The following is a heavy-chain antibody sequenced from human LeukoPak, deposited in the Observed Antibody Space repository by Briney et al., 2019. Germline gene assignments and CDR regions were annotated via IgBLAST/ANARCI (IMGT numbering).Heavy chain of an antibody. Sequence: SETLSLTCTVSGGSISSSSYYWGWIRQPPGKGLEWIGSIYYSGSTYYNPSLKSRVTISVDTSKNQFSLKLSSVTAADTAVYYCARLRGGSSSYYYYYYMDVWGKGTTVTVSS. CDR2: IYYSGST. V-gene: IGHV4-39*01. CDR1: GGSISSSSYY. J-gene: IGHJ6*03. D-gene: IGHD2-15*01. CDR3: ARLRGGSSSYYYYYYMDV.